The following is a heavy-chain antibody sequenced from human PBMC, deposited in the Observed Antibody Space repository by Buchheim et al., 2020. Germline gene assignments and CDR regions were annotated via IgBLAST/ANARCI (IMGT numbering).Heavy chain of an antibody. J-gene: IGHJ6*02. CDR2: IYYSGST. Sequence: QLQLQESGPGLVKPSETLSLTCTVSGGSISSSSYYWGWIRQPPGKGLEWIGSIYYSGSTYYKPSLKSRVTISVDTSKNQFSLKLSSVTAADTAVYYCAVGDIVVVVNYGMDVWGQGTT. CDR3: AVGDIVVVVNYGMDV. D-gene: IGHD2-2*01. CDR1: GGSISSSSYY. V-gene: IGHV4-39*01.